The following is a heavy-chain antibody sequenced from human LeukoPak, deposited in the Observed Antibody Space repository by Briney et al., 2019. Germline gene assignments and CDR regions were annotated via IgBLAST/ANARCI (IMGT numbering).Heavy chain of an antibody. CDR1: GGSISSGAYS. V-gene: IGHV4-30-2*01. J-gene: IGHJ5*02. D-gene: IGHD6-13*01. CDR3: ARRGSRYSSSWYP. CDR2: IYHSGST. Sequence: SQTLSLTCAVSGGSISSGAYSWSWIRQPPGKGLEWIGYIYHSGSTYYNPSFKSRVTISVDRSKNQFSLKLSSVTAADTAVYYCARRGSRYSSSWYPWGQGTLVTVSS.